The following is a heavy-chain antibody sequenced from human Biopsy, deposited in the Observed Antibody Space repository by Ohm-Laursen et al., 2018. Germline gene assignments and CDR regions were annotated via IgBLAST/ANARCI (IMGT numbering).Heavy chain of an antibody. D-gene: IGHD1-26*01. J-gene: IGHJ4*02. CDR3: ARGPHSGSHSCFDY. CDR2: IIPMFGTA. V-gene: IGHV1-69*01. CDR1: GGTFSNYG. Sequence: GSSVKVSCNAPGGTFSNYGVNWVRQAPGQGLEWMGGIIPMFGTANYAQMFQGRVTISADESTSTSYMELSSLTTEDTAIYYCARGPHSGSHSCFDYWGRGTLVTVSS.